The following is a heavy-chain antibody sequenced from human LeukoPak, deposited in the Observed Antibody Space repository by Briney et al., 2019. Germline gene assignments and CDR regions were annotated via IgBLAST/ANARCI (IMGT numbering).Heavy chain of an antibody. CDR1: GFAFSSYW. CDR3: ATDGGTYFGYFHH. CDR2: IKQDGSER. J-gene: IGHJ1*01. D-gene: IGHD1-26*01. V-gene: IGHV3-7*01. Sequence: GGSVKLSCTASGFAFSSYWIRWVRHAPWKGLEWVASIKQDGSERYYVDAVKGRFTISRDNAENSLYLQMNSLRAEDSAVYYCATDGGTYFGYFHHWGQGTLVTVSS.